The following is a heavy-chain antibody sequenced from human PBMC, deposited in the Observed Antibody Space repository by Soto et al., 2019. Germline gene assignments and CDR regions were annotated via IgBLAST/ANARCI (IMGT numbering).Heavy chain of an antibody. CDR2: ISAYNGNT. CDR3: ARVRGNVLRYFDWSHGAFDF. V-gene: IGHV1-18*01. CDR1: GYTFTSYG. Sequence: ASVKVSCKASGYTFTSYGISWVRQAPGQGLEWMGWISAYNGNTNYAQKLQGRVTMTTDTSTSTAYMELRSLRSDDTAVYYCARVRGNVLRYFDWSHGAFDFWGQGTMVTVSS. D-gene: IGHD3-9*01. J-gene: IGHJ3*01.